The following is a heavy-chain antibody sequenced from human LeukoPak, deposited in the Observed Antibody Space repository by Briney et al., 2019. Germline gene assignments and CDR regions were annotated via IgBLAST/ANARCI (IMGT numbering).Heavy chain of an antibody. V-gene: IGHV4-59*01. J-gene: IGHJ4*02. CDR2: IYYSGST. CDR3: ARTQYSSGPFDY. CDR1: GGSISSYY. D-gene: IGHD6-19*01. Sequence: SETLSLTCTVSGGSISSYYWSWIPQPPGKGLEWIGYIYYSGSTNYNPSLKSRVTISVDTSKNQFSLKLSSVTAADTAVYYCARTQYSSGPFDYWGQGTLVTVSS.